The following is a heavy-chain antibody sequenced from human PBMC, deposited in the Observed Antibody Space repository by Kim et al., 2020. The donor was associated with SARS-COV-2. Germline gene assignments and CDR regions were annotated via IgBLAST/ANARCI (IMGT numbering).Heavy chain of an antibody. D-gene: IGHD3-10*01. CDR1: GFTFSSYG. J-gene: IGHJ4*02. V-gene: IGHV3-30*18. CDR2: ISYDGSNK. CDR3: AKDRGSGSYAAGY. Sequence: GGSLRLSCAASGFTFSSYGMHCGRQAPGKGLEWVAVISYDGSNKYYADSVKGRFTISRDNSKDTQYLQMNSLRAEDTAVYYCAKDRGSGSYAAGYWGQGTLVTVSS.